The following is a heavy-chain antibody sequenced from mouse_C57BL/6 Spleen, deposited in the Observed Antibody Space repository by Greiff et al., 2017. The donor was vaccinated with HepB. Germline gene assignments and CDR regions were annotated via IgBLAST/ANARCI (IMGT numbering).Heavy chain of an antibody. CDR3: ARRGGTTVVAKYYFDY. V-gene: IGHV1-53*01. J-gene: IGHJ2*01. D-gene: IGHD1-1*01. CDR1: GYTFTSYW. CDR2: INPSNGGT. Sequence: VQLQQPGTELVKPGASVKLSCKASGYTFTSYWMHWVKQRPGQGLEWIGNINPSNGGTNYNEKFKSKATLTVDKSSSTAYMQLSSLTSEDSAVYYCARRGGTTVVAKYYFDYWGQGTTLTVSS.